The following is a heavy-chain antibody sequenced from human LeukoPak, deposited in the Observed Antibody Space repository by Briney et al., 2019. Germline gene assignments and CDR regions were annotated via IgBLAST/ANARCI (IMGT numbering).Heavy chain of an antibody. J-gene: IGHJ6*03. D-gene: IGHD3-10*01. CDR2: ISAYNGNT. CDR3: ARSLRVRGVISYYYMDV. V-gene: IGHV1-18*01. CDR1: RYTFTSHG. Sequence: ASVKVSCKASRYTFTSHGISWVRQAPGQGLEWMGWISAYNGNTNYAQKLQGRVTMTTDTSTSTAYMELRSLRSDDTAVYYCARSLRVRGVISYYYMDVWGKGTTVTVSS.